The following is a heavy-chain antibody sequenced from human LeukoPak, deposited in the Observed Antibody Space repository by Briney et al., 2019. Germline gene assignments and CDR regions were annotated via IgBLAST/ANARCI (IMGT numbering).Heavy chain of an antibody. CDR2: IYPGDSDT. Sequence: GESLKISCKGSGYSFTSYWIGWVRQMPGKGLEWMGIIYPGDSDTRYSPSFQGQVTISADKSISTAYLQWSSLKASDTAMYYCARSSSSSAPLWKGWFDPWGQGTLVTVSS. J-gene: IGHJ5*02. CDR1: GYSFTSYW. CDR3: ARSSSSSAPLWKGWFDP. D-gene: IGHD6-6*01. V-gene: IGHV5-51*01.